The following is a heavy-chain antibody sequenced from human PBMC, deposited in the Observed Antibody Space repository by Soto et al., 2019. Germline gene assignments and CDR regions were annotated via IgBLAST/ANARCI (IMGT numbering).Heavy chain of an antibody. Sequence: PSETLSLTCTVSGGSISGSSYYWGWIRQPPGEGLECIGSVHYSGSTDYNPSLKRRVTISVDTSQNQFPLKLTSVTAADTAVYFCASFSGATYGDYGGGINYWGQGTLVTVYS. J-gene: IGHJ4*02. CDR3: ASFSGATYGDYGGGINY. CDR2: VHYSGST. D-gene: IGHD4-17*01. CDR1: GGSISGSSYY. V-gene: IGHV4-39*01.